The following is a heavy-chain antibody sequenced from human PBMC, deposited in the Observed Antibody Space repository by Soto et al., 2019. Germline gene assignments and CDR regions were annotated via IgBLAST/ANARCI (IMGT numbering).Heavy chain of an antibody. Sequence: GASVKVSCKVSGYTLTELSMHCVRQAPGKGLEWMGGFDPEDGETIYAQKFQGRVTMTEDTSTDTAYMELSSLRSEDTAVYYCATLRALTIFGVVLDVDYWGQGTLVTVSS. CDR1: GYTLTELS. D-gene: IGHD3-3*01. J-gene: IGHJ4*02. V-gene: IGHV1-24*01. CDR2: FDPEDGET. CDR3: ATLRALTIFGVVLDVDY.